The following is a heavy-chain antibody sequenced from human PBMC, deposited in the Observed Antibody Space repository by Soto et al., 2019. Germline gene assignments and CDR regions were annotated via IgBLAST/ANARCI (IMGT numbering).Heavy chain of an antibody. D-gene: IGHD2-21*02. Sequence: QVQLQESGPGLVKPSETLSLTCTVSGGSVSSGSYYWSWIRQPPGKGLEWIGYIYYSGSTNYNPSPKSRVTLSVDPSKTQFSLKLSSVTAADTAVYYCARAVTAAFFDYWGQGTLVTVSS. CDR1: GGSVSSGSYY. CDR2: IYYSGST. CDR3: ARAVTAAFFDY. V-gene: IGHV4-61*01. J-gene: IGHJ4*02.